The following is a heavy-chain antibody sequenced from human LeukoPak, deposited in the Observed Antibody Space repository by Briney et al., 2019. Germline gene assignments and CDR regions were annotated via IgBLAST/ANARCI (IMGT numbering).Heavy chain of an antibody. CDR3: ARMSLAVVITVFDY. V-gene: IGHV4-38-2*01. J-gene: IGHJ4*02. CDR2: IYHSGST. CDR1: GYSISSGYY. Sequence: SETLSLTCAVSGYSISSGYYWGWIRQPPGKGLEWIGSIYHSGSTYYNPSLKSRVTISVDTSKNQFSLKLSSVTAADTAVYYCARMSLAVVITVFDYWGQGTLVTVSS. D-gene: IGHD3-22*01.